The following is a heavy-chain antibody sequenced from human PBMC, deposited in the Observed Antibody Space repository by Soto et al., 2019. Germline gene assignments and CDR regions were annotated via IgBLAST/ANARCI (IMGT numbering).Heavy chain of an antibody. CDR1: GLTFTSYS. V-gene: IGHV3-48*02. CDR3: ARDRGYTYGFDF. J-gene: IGHJ4*02. D-gene: IGHD5-18*01. CDR2: ISSSSSTI. Sequence: EVQLVESGGGLVQPGGSLRLSCAASGLTFTSYSMNWVRQAPGKGLEWVSFISSSSSTIYYADSVKSRFTISRDNAKHSLYLQMNSLRDEDTAVYYCARDRGYTYGFDFWGQGALVTVSS.